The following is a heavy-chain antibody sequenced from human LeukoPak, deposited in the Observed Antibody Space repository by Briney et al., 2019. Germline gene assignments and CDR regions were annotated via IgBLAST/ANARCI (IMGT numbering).Heavy chain of an antibody. CDR2: ISGGGGNT. CDR1: GFTFSSYA. CDR3: AKVVGYIATDY. D-gene: IGHD5-12*01. J-gene: IGHJ4*02. Sequence: AGGSLRLSCAASGFTFSSYAMSWVRQAPGKGPEWGSSISGGGGNTNYADSVKGRFNISRDNSKNTLYLQMNSLRAEDTAVYYCAKVVGYIATDYWGQGTLVTVSS. V-gene: IGHV3-23*01.